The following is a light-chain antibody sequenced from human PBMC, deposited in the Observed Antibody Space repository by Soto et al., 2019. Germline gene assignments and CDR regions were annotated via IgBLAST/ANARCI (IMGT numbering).Light chain of an antibody. Sequence: DIQMTQSPSSLSASVGDSVTITCQASQDISNYLNWYQQKPGKAPTLLIYDASNLETGFPSRFSGSGSGTDFTFTISSLQPEDIATYYCQQYDNLPLTFGPGTKVDIK. V-gene: IGKV1-33*01. CDR2: DAS. J-gene: IGKJ3*01. CDR3: QQYDNLPLT. CDR1: QDISNY.